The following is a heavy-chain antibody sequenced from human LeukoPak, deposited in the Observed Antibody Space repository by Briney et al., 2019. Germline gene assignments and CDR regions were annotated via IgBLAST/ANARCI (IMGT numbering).Heavy chain of an antibody. V-gene: IGHV4-59*01. CDR3: ARGKHQYYDFWSGYYNPVYFDY. CDR2: IYYSGST. J-gene: IGHJ4*02. Sequence: PSETLSLTCTVSGGSISSYYWSWIRQPPGKGLEWIGYIYYSGSTNYNPSLKSRVTISVDTSKNQFSLKLSSVTAADTAVYYCARGKHQYYDFWSGYYNPVYFDYWGQGTLVTVSS. D-gene: IGHD3-3*01. CDR1: GGSISSYY.